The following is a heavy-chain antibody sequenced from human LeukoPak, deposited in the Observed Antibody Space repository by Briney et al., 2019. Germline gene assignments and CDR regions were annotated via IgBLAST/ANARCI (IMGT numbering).Heavy chain of an antibody. Sequence: GGSLRLSCAASGFSLSSHAMSWVRQAPGKGPEWVASIKPDGNEQYYVDSVRGRFTISRDNSKDSLFLQMDSLRDDDTAVYYCGRERVSAYDYWGQGTLVTVSS. CDR2: IKPDGNEQ. CDR3: GRERVSAYDY. J-gene: IGHJ4*02. V-gene: IGHV3-7*01. CDR1: GFSLSSHA.